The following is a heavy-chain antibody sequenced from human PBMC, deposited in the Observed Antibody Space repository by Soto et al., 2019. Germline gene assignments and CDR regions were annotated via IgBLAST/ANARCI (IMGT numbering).Heavy chain of an antibody. CDR3: TRGAAGFDY. CDR1: GFTFSSYD. CDR2: IGTAGDT. D-gene: IGHD6-13*01. Sequence: GGSLRLSCAASGFTFSSYDFHWVRQATGKGLEWVSCIGTAGDTYYAGSVKGRFTISRENAKNSLYLQMNSLRAGDTAVYYCTRGAAGFDYWGQGTRVTVSS. J-gene: IGHJ4*02. V-gene: IGHV3-13*01.